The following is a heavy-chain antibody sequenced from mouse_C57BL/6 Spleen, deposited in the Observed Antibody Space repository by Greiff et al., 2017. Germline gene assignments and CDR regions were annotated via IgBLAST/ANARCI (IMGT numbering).Heavy chain of an antibody. Sequence: QVQLQQSGAELVRPGTSVKVSCTASGYAFTNYLLEWVKQRPGQGLAWIGVINPGSGGTNYNEKFKGKATLTADKSSSTAYMQLSSLTSEDSAVYFCARASSGFWFAYWGQGTLVTVSA. CDR2: INPGSGGT. D-gene: IGHD3-2*02. J-gene: IGHJ3*01. CDR1: GYAFTNYL. V-gene: IGHV1-54*01. CDR3: ARASSGFWFAY.